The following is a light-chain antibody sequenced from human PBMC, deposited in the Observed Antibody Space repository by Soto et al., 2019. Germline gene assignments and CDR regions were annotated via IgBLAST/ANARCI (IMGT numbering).Light chain of an antibody. Sequence: QSALTQPASVSGSPGQTITISCTRISSAVGTHKFVSWYQQHQGKAPKLLIYEGSHRPAGVSDRFSGATSGNTASLTISGLQAEDEADYYFCSYAHSSVVFGGGTSVLFGGGTNLTVL. J-gene: IGLJ3*02. V-gene: IGLV2-23*01. CDR1: SSAVGTHKF. CDR2: EGS. CDR3: CSYAHSSVVFGGGTSVL.